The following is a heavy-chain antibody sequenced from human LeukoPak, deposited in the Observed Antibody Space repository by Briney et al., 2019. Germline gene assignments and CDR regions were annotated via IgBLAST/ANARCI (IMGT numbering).Heavy chain of an antibody. Sequence: PGGSLRLSCAASGFTFSSYAMSWVRQAPGKGLEWVSSISGSGGSAYYADSVKGRFTISRDNSKNTLYLQMDSLRAEDTAVYYCAKGKRGNYDYWGQGTLVTVSS. CDR2: ISGSGGSA. CDR3: AKGKRGNYDY. V-gene: IGHV3-23*01. CDR1: GFTFSSYA. D-gene: IGHD1-26*01. J-gene: IGHJ4*02.